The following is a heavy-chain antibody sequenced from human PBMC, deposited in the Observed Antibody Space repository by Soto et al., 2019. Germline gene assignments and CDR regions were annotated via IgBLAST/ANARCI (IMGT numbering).Heavy chain of an antibody. J-gene: IGHJ6*02. D-gene: IGHD6-6*01. Sequence: SETLSLTCTFSGGSISSYYWSWIRQPPGKGLEYIGYMFYSGSPNYNPSLKSRVTMSVDTSTNQFSLKLSSVTAADTAVYYCASLSSSFHYYGMDVWGQGTTVTVSS. CDR2: MFYSGSP. V-gene: IGHV4-59*01. CDR3: ASLSSSFHYYGMDV. CDR1: GGSISSYY.